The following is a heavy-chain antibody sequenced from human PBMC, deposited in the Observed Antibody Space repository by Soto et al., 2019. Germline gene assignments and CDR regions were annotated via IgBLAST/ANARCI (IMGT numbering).Heavy chain of an antibody. D-gene: IGHD5-12*01. Sequence: PSVTLSLTCTVSGVNISGGVYYWSWIRQHPGKGLEWIGYIYYSGSTYYNPSLKRRVTISVDTSKNQFSLKLSSVTAADTAVYYCASLSVEMATLFPEYFQHWGQGTLVTVSS. V-gene: IGHV4-31*03. CDR1: GVNISGGVYY. CDR3: ASLSVEMATLFPEYFQH. CDR2: IYYSGST. J-gene: IGHJ1*01.